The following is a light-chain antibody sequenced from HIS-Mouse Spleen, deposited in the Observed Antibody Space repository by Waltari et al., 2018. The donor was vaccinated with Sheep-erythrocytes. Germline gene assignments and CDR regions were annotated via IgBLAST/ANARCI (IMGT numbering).Light chain of an antibody. Sequence: QSALTQPRSVSGSPGQSATISCPGTCSSAGGYHYASWYQQHPGKAPKLMIYDVSKRPSGVPDRFSGSKSGNTASLTISGLQAEDEADYYCCSYAGSYNHVFATGTKVTVL. CDR2: DVS. J-gene: IGLJ1*01. V-gene: IGLV2-11*01. CDR3: CSYAGSYNHV. CDR1: CSSAGGYHY.